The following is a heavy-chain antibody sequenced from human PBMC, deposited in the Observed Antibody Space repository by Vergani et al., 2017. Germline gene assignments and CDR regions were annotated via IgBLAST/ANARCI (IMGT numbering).Heavy chain of an antibody. V-gene: IGHV1-69*01. D-gene: IGHD3-22*01. CDR1: VGTFSSYA. CDR3: ATTYYYDSSGSNYFDY. Sequence: QVQLVQSAAEVKKPGSSVKVSCKASVGTFSSYAISWVRQAPGQGLEWMGGIIPIFGTANYAQKFQGRVTITADESTSTAYMELSSLRSEDTAVYSCATTYYYDSSGSNYFDYWGQGTLVIVSS. J-gene: IGHJ4*02. CDR2: IIPIFGTA.